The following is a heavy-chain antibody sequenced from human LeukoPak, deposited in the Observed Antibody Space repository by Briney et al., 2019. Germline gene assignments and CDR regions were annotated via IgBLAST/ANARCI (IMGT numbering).Heavy chain of an antibody. Sequence: SETLSLTCAVYGGSFSGYYWSWIRQPPGKGLEWIGEINHSGSTNYNPSLKSRVTISVDTSKNQFSLKLSSVTAADTAVYYCARGEQGGKIYDYWGQGTLVTVSS. D-gene: IGHD3-16*01. CDR2: INHSGST. J-gene: IGHJ4*02. CDR1: GGSFSGYY. V-gene: IGHV4-34*01. CDR3: ARGEQGGKIYDY.